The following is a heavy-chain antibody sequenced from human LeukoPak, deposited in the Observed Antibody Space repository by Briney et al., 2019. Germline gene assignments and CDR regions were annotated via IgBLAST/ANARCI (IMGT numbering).Heavy chain of an antibody. CDR1: GGTFSSYA. V-gene: IGHV1-69*05. CDR2: IIPIFGTS. J-gene: IGHJ4*02. Sequence: SVKVSCKASGGTFSSYAINWVRQAPGQGLEWMGGIIPIFGTSNYAQKFQGRVTMTRNTSISTAYMELSSLRSEDTAVYYCARGREEEFDYWGQGTLVTVSS. CDR3: ARGREEEFDY.